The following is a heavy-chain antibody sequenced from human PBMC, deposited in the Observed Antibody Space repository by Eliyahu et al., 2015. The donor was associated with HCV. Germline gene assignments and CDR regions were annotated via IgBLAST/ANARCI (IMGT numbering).Heavy chain of an antibody. CDR3: ARLPLGTTYWYFDL. D-gene: IGHD7-27*01. CDR2: IWYDGSSK. J-gene: IGHJ2*01. CDR1: GFTFSDYG. Sequence: QVQLVESGGGVVQPGRSLRLSXAVSGFTFSDYGMPWVRXAPGKGLEWVAVIWYDGSSKYYADSLKGRFTISRDNSKNTLYLQMNSLRAEDTAMYYCARLPLGTTYWYFDLWGRGTLVTVSS. V-gene: IGHV3-33*01.